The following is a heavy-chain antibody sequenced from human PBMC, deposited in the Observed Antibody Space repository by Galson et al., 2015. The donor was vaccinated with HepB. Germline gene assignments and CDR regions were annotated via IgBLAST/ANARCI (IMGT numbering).Heavy chain of an antibody. CDR2: ISYDGSNK. Sequence: SLRLSCAVSGFILNNDALHRCRPTPGKGLEWVAVISYDGSNKYYADSVKGRFTISRDNSKNTLYLQMNSLRAEDTAVYYCAKVVVPAATYDAFDIWGQGTMVTVSS. J-gene: IGHJ3*02. D-gene: IGHD2-2*01. CDR3: AKVVVPAATYDAFDI. V-gene: IGHV3-30*18. CDR1: GFILNNDA.